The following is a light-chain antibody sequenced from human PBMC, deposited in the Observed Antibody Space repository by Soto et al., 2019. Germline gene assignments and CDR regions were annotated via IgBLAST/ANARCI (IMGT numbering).Light chain of an antibody. J-gene: IGKJ4*01. V-gene: IGKV3-20*01. Sequence: EIVLTQSPGTLSLSPGERATLSCRASQSVSRTYLAWYQQKLGQATRLLIYGASSRAPGIPDRFSGSGSGTDFTLTISRLEPEDFALYYCQQYGSSSLTFGGGTKVEIK. CDR1: QSVSRTY. CDR3: QQYGSSSLT. CDR2: GAS.